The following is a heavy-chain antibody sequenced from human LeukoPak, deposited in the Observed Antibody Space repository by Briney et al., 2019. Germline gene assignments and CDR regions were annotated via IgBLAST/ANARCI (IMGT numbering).Heavy chain of an antibody. D-gene: IGHD3-9*01. CDR2: IKQDGSEK. Sequence: PGGSLRLSCAASGFTFSSYWMSWVRQAPGKGLEWVANIKQDGSEKYYVDSVKGRFTISGDNAKNSLYLQMNSLRAEDTAVYYCARDWVHFDWYGFDYWGQGTLVTVSS. CDR3: ARDWVHFDWYGFDY. V-gene: IGHV3-7*01. CDR1: GFTFSSYW. J-gene: IGHJ4*02.